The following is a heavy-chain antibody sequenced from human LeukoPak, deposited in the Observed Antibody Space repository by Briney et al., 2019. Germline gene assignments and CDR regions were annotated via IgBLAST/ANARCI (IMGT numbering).Heavy chain of an antibody. Sequence: GASVKVSCTASGYTFTSYYMHWVRQAPGQGLEWMGIINTSGGSTSYAQKFQGRVTMTRDTSTSTVYMELSSLRSEDTAVYYCARAPTRPAVMDVWGQGTTVTVSS. CDR1: GYTFTSYY. J-gene: IGHJ6*02. CDR3: ARAPTRPAVMDV. V-gene: IGHV1-46*01. CDR2: INTSGGST.